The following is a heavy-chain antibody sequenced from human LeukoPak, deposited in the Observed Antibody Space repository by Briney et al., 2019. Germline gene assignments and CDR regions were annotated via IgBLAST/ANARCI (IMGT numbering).Heavy chain of an antibody. J-gene: IGHJ6*04. CDR3: AELGITMIGGV. Sequence: PGGSLRLSCAASGFTFNSYAMSWVRQAPGKGLEWVSVISGSGGSTYYADSVKGRFTISRDNAKNSLYLQMNSLRAEDTAVYYCAELGITMIGGVWGKGTTVTISS. CDR2: ISGSGGST. V-gene: IGHV3-23*01. CDR1: GFTFNSYA. D-gene: IGHD3-10*02.